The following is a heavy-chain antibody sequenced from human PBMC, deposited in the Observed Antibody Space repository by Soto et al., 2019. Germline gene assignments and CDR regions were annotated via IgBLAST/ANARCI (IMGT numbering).Heavy chain of an antibody. V-gene: IGHV4-39*01. CDR1: GGSISSSSYY. CDR3: ERRKPAAYGMDV. CDR2: IYYSGST. Sequence: QLQLQESGPGLVKPSETLSLTCTVSGGSISSSSYYWGWIRQPPGKGLEWIGSIYYSGSTYYNPSLKSRVTISADTSKTQFSLKLSAVTAADAAVSYGERRKPAAYGMDVWGQGTTVTVSS. J-gene: IGHJ6*02. D-gene: IGHD6-13*01.